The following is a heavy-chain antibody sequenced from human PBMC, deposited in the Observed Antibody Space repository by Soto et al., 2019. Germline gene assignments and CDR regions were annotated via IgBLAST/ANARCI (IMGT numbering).Heavy chain of an antibody. D-gene: IGHD3-22*01. Sequence: PSETLSLTCDVSGDTISTGGYTWAWIRQPPGKALEWIGHTYHSGNPYYNPSLKSRVIISVDRSKNQFSLKLTSVTAADTAVYYCACQSYYDNNPFNPFDYWGQGTRVTVSS. CDR3: ACQSYYDNNPFNPFDY. CDR2: TYHSGNP. J-gene: IGHJ4*02. V-gene: IGHV4-30-2*02. CDR1: GDTISTGGYT.